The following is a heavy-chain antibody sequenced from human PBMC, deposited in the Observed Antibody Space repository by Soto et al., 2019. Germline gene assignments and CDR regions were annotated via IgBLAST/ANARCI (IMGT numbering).Heavy chain of an antibody. CDR1: GGSIRSYY. Sequence: QVQLQESGPGLVKPSETLSLTCTVSGGSIRSYYWSWIRHPPGKGLEWIGYIYYSGSTNYNPSLKSRVTISVDTSKNQFSLKLSSVTAADTAVYYCARRWGPTFDYWGQGTLVTVSS. CDR2: IYYSGST. D-gene: IGHD1-26*01. CDR3: ARRWGPTFDY. J-gene: IGHJ4*02. V-gene: IGHV4-59*01.